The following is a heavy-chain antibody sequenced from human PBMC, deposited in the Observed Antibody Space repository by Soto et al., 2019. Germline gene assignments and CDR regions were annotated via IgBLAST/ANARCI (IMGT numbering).Heavy chain of an antibody. CDR2: IRDSGDNT. CDR1: GFTFSNYA. Sequence: PGGSLRLSCGASGFTFSNYAMHWVRQAPGKGLEWVSVIRDSGDNTYYADSVKGRFTISRDNSKNTLYLQMNSLRAEDTAVYYCAKDPKLVVVAAYYDYWGQGTLVTVSS. D-gene: IGHD2-15*01. V-gene: IGHV3-23*01. J-gene: IGHJ4*02. CDR3: AKDPKLVVVAAYYDY.